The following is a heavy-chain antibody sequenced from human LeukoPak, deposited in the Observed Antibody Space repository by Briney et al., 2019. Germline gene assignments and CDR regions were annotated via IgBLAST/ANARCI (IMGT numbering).Heavy chain of an antibody. V-gene: IGHV1-2*02. CDR2: INPYSGGT. J-gene: IGHJ3*02. CDR1: GYTFTGYY. D-gene: IGHD1-14*01. Sequence: ASVKVSCKASGYTFTGYYMHWLRQAPGQGLEWMGWINPYSGGTNYAQKLQGRVTMTTDTSTSTAYMELRSLRSDDTAVYYCARDLDRMDAFDIWGQGTMVTVSS. CDR3: ARDLDRMDAFDI.